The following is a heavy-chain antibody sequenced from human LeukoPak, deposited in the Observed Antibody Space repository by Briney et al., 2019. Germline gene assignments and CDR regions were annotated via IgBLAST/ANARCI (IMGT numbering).Heavy chain of an antibody. Sequence: GGSLRLSCAASGCTFSGSAMHWVRQASGKGLEWVGRIRSKANSYATAYAASVKGRFTISRDDSKNTAYPQMNSLKTEDTAVYYCLGYCTNGVWDWGQGTLVTVSS. CDR1: GCTFSGSA. V-gene: IGHV3-73*01. CDR2: IRSKANSYAT. CDR3: LGYCTNGVWD. J-gene: IGHJ4*02. D-gene: IGHD2-8*01.